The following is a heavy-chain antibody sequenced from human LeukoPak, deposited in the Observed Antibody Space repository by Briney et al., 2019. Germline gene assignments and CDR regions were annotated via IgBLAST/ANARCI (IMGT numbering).Heavy chain of an antibody. J-gene: IGHJ4*02. V-gene: IGHV1-2*02. CDR2: INPNSGGT. Sequence: GASVKVSCKASGYTFTGYYMHWVRQAPGQGLEWMGWINPNSGGTNYAQKFQGRVTMTRDTSISTAFMELSRLRSDDTAVYYCARDRIIGYPLPDYWGQGTLVTVSS. CDR1: GYTFTGYY. D-gene: IGHD1-14*01. CDR3: ARDRIIGYPLPDY.